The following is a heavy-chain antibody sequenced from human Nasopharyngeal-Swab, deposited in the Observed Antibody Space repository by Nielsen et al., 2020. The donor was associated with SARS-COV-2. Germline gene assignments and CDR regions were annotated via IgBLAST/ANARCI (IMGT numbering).Heavy chain of an antibody. CDR3: ARLGSMSGTLIDH. CDR2: IKGDGSST. J-gene: IGHJ4*02. V-gene: IGHV3-74*01. Sequence: GESLKISCAASGFTFSNYWMNWVRQVPRKGLVWVSHIKGDGSSTSYADSVKGRFTISRDNAKNTLYLQMNGLTVDDTAMYYCARLGSMSGTLIDHWGRGTLVTVSS. D-gene: IGHD5/OR15-5a*01. CDR1: GFTFSNYW.